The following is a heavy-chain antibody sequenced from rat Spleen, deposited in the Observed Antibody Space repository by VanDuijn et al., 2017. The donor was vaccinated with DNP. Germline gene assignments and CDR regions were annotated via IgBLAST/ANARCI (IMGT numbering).Heavy chain of an antibody. CDR1: GFSITSYY. V-gene: IGHV3-1*01. CDR3: ARETTGIDY. Sequence: EVQLQESGPGLVKPSQSFSLTCSVTGFSITSYYWGWIRKFPGNKMEWIGHISYSGSTSYNPSLKSRISITRDTSKNQFFLQLNSVTTEDTATYYCARETTGIDYWGQGVKVTVSS. CDR2: ISYSGST. J-gene: IGHJ2*01. D-gene: IGHD1-7*01.